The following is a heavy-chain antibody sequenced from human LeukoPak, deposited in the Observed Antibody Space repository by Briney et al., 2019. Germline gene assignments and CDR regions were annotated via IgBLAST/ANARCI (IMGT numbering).Heavy chain of an antibody. CDR2: ISWNSGSI. J-gene: IGHJ4*02. V-gene: IGHV3-9*03. CDR1: GFTFDDYA. Sequence: QPGRSLRLSCAASGFTFDDYAMHWVRQAPGKGLEWVSGISWNSGSIGYADSVKGRFTISRDNAKNSLYLQMNSLRAEDMALYYCAKDFRSYSTMVDYWGQGTLVTVSS. CDR3: AKDFRSYSTMVDY. D-gene: IGHD1-26*01.